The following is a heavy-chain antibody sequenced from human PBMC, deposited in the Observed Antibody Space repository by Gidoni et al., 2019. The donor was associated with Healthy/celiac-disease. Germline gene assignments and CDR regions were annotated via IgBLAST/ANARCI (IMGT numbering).Heavy chain of an antibody. V-gene: IGHV3-30*18. D-gene: IGHD2-2*01. CDR1: GFTFSSYG. J-gene: IGHJ6*02. Sequence: QVQLVESGGGVVQPGRSLRLSCAASGFTFSSYGMHWVRQAPGKGLEWVAVISYDGSNKYYADSVKGRFTISRDNSKNTLYLQMNSLRAEDTAVYYCAKVDVVVPAAMSVLGSGMDVWGQGTTVTVSS. CDR3: AKVDVVVPAAMSVLGSGMDV. CDR2: ISYDGSNK.